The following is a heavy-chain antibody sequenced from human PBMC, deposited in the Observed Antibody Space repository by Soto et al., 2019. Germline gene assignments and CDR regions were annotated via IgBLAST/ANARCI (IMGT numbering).Heavy chain of an antibody. CDR3: AKDLEVRAVAGFDY. J-gene: IGHJ4*02. Sequence: QVQLVESGGGVVQPGRSLRLSCAASGFTFSSYGMHWVRQAPGKGLEWVAVISYDGSNKYYADSVKGRFTISRDNSKNTLYLQMNSLRAEDTAVDYCAKDLEVRAVAGFDYWGQGTLVTVSS. CDR1: GFTFSSYG. D-gene: IGHD6-19*01. V-gene: IGHV3-30*18. CDR2: ISYDGSNK.